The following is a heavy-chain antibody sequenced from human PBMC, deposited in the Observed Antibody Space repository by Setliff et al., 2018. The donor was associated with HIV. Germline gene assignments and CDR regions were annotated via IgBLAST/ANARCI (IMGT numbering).Heavy chain of an antibody. CDR1: GGSVSDTSYY. D-gene: IGHD5-12*01. CDR3: ARLGDSGYDFRGYFDY. Sequence: ATLSLTCTVSGGSVSDTSYYWGWIRQPPGKGLEWLANVYYSGGTYYNPSLNSRVTISVDTSRNQFSLKLTSVTAADTALYFCARLGDSGYDFRGYFDYWGQGKLVTVSS. J-gene: IGHJ4*02. CDR2: VYYSGGT. V-gene: IGHV4-39*01.